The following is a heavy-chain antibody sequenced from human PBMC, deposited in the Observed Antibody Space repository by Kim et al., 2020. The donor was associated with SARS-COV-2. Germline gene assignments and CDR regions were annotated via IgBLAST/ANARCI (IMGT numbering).Heavy chain of an antibody. CDR1: GGSISSSSYY. J-gene: IGHJ5*02. D-gene: IGHD6-19*01. CDR2: IYYSGST. V-gene: IGHV4-39*01. Sequence: SETLSLTCTVSGGSISSSSYYWGWIRQPPGKGLEWIGSIYYSGSTYYNPSLKSRVTISVDTSKNQFSLKLSSVTAADTAVYYCARQMWLVRILGNNWFDPWGQGTLVTVSS. CDR3: ARQMWLVRILGNNWFDP.